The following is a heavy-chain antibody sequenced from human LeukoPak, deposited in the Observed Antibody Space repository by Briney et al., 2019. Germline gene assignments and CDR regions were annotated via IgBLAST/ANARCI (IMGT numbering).Heavy chain of an antibody. D-gene: IGHD3-3*01. CDR1: GYSVSSNSAA. Sequence: SQTLSLTCAISGYSVSSNSAAWNWIRQSPSRGLEWLGSTYYRSKWYNDYTVSVRSRITINPDTSKNQFSLQLNSVTPEDTAVYYCASQYYDFWSGYWAWFDPWGQGTLVTVSS. CDR3: ASQYYDFWSGYWAWFDP. V-gene: IGHV6-1*01. J-gene: IGHJ5*02. CDR2: TYYRSKWYN.